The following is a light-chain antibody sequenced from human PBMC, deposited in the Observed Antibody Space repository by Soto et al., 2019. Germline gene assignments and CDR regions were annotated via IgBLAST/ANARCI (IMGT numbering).Light chain of an antibody. CDR1: QSVSSY. CDR2: DAS. Sequence: EIVLTQSPATLSLSPGERATLSCRASQSVSSYLVWYQQRPGQAPRLLIHDASNRATGVPARFSGSGSGTHFTLTISSLAPEDFAVYYCQQRSSWPPTFGQGTRLESK. V-gene: IGKV3-11*01. CDR3: QQRSSWPPT. J-gene: IGKJ5*01.